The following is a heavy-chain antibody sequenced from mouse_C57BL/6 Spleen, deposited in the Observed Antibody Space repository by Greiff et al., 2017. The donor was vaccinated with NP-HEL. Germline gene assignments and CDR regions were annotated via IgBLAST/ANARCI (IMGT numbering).Heavy chain of an antibody. D-gene: IGHD2-4*01. CDR3: ARSYYDYDVGY. Sequence: DVMLVESGGGLVKPGGSLKLSCAASGFTFSDYGMHWVRQAPEKGLEWVAYISSGSSTIYYADTVKGRFTISRDNAKNTLFLQMTSLRSEDTAMYYCARSYYDYDVGYWGQGTTLTVSS. CDR1: GFTFSDYG. V-gene: IGHV5-17*01. CDR2: ISSGSSTI. J-gene: IGHJ2*01.